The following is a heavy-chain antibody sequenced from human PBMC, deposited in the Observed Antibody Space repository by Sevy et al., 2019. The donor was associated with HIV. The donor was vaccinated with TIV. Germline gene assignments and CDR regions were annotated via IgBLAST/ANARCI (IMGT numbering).Heavy chain of an antibody. CDR2: ISYDGSRT. CDR3: MRVRGLLGWFDS. D-gene: IGHD3-10*01. Sequence: GGSLRLSCAASGFTFSDYTIHWVRQAPGKGLEWVAVISYDGSRTSYADSVKGRFTISRDNSENTLFLQMNSLRADDTAIYYCMRVRGLLGWFDSWGQGTLVTVSS. V-gene: IGHV3-30*04. CDR1: GFTFSDYT. J-gene: IGHJ5*01.